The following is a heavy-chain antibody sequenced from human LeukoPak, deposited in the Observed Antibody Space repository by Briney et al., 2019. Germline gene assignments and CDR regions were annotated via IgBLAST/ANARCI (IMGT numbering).Heavy chain of an antibody. CDR2: ISGSGGST. CDR3: ASALHIVVVTSPNFGY. J-gene: IGHJ4*02. CDR1: GFTFSSYA. Sequence: GGSLRLSCAASGFTFSSYAMSWVRQAPGKGLEWVSAISGSGGSTYYADSVKGRFTISRDNSKNTLYLQMNSLRAEDTAVYYCASALHIVVVTSPNFGYWGQGTLVTVSS. D-gene: IGHD2-21*02. V-gene: IGHV3-23*01.